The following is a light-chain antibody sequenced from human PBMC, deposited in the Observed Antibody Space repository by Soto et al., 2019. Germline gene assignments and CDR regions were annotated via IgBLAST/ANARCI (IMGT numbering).Light chain of an antibody. CDR3: QKRSNWPWS. CDR1: RSVSTF. CDR2: DVS. J-gene: IGKJ1*01. Sequence: ENSLTQSPGTLSLSPGESATLSCRASRSVSTFLGWYQQKTGQPPRLLIYDVSNRATGVPDRFSGSGSETDLNLTISSLEPEDFAVYFCQKRSNWPWSCGQGTKVDIK. V-gene: IGKV3-11*01.